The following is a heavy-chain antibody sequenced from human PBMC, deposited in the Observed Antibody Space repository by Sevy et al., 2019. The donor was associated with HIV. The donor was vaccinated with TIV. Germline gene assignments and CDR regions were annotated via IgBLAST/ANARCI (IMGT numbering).Heavy chain of an antibody. Sequence: SETLSLTCAVYGGSFNGYFWSWIRHSPGKGLEWIGENNDVGSTRYNPSLKSRVTISVDTSKSQFSLKLTSVTAADTAVYFCARVPSLYGSGGYYREYYFDSWGQGTLVTVSS. D-gene: IGHD3-10*01. CDR2: NNDVGST. J-gene: IGHJ4*02. V-gene: IGHV4-34*01. CDR1: GGSFNGYF. CDR3: ARVPSLYGSGGYYREYYFDS.